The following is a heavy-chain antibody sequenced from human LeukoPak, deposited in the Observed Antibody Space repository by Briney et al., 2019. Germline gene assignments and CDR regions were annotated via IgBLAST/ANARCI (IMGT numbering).Heavy chain of an antibody. D-gene: IGHD2-21*02. CDR1: GGSFSGYY. CDR3: ARGYCGGDCDAFDI. V-gene: IGHV4-34*01. J-gene: IGHJ3*02. Sequence: SETLSLTCAVYGGSFSGYYWSWIRQPPGKGLEWIGEINHSGSANYNPSLKSRVTISVDTSKNQFSLKLSSVTAADTAVYYCARGYCGGDCDAFDIWGQGTMVTVSS. CDR2: INHSGSA.